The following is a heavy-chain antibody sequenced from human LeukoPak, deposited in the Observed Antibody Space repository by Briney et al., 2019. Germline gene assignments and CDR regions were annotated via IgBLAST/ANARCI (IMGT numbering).Heavy chain of an antibody. J-gene: IGHJ4*02. D-gene: IGHD5-12*01. CDR1: GFTFSENN. CDR2: LSNDGNSY. Sequence: GMSLRLSCAASGFTFSENNVHWVRQAPGKGLEWVALLSNDGNSYAYADSVKGRFTLSGDKSKTTLYLQMNSLRAEDTAVYYCARDRSGFYSVDYWGQGTLVTVSS. CDR3: ARDRSGFYSVDY. V-gene: IGHV3-30-3*01.